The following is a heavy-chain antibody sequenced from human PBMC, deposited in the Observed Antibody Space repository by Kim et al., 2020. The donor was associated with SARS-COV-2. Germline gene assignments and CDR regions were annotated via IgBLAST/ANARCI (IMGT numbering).Heavy chain of an antibody. Sequence: GGSLRLSCAASGFTISGYGMHWVRQAPGKGLEWVAGITYDGNNNYYADAAKGQFTISRDNAKTTLSLKMNSLRAENKDAYYCAKKGYCSSTSCYDRYWF. V-gene: IGHV3-30*18. CDR2: ITYDGNNN. J-gene: IGHJ5*01. CDR1: GFTISGYG. D-gene: IGHD2-2*01. CDR3: AKKGYCSSTSCYDRYWF.